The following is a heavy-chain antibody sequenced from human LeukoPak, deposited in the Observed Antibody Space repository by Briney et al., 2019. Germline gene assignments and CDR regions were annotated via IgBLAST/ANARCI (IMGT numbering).Heavy chain of an antibody. CDR2: ITESGGGT. V-gene: IGHV3-23*01. J-gene: IGHJ4*02. CDR1: GFTFGSYA. Sequence: GGSLRLSCAASGFTFGSYAMSWVRQAPGKGLEWVSAITESGGGTYNADSVKGRFTISRDNSKKTLFLQMNSLRAEDTAIYYCAKGSAAGRPYYFDYWGQGTLVTVSS. D-gene: IGHD6-25*01. CDR3: AKGSAAGRPYYFDY.